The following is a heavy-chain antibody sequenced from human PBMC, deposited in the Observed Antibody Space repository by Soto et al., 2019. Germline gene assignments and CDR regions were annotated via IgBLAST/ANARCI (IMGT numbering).Heavy chain of an antibody. Sequence: SQTLSLTCAVYGGSISGGVFSWSWIRQPPGKGLEWIGYILHTGATQYNPSLKSRVSMPVDKSKNQSSLHLPSLTAEDTAVYYCARLQFGEGFDYWGQGALVTSPQ. CDR3: ARLQFGEGFDY. CDR1: GGSISGGVFS. V-gene: IGHV4-30-2*01. D-gene: IGHD3-10*01. J-gene: IGHJ4*02. CDR2: ILHTGAT.